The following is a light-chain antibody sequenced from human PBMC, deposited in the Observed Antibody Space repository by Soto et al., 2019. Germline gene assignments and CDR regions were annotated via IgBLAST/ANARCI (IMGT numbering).Light chain of an antibody. CDR2: AAS. Sequence: AIRMTQSPSSLSASTGDRVTITCRASQGISSYLAWYQQKPGKAPKLLIYAASILQSGVPSRFSGSGSGTDFTLTISCLQSEDFATYYCQQYYSYPRTFGQETKVEIK. CDR3: QQYYSYPRT. J-gene: IGKJ1*01. CDR1: QGISSY. V-gene: IGKV1-8*01.